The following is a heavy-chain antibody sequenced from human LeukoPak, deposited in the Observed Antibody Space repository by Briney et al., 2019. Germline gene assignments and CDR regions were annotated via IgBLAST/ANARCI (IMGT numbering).Heavy chain of an antibody. CDR2: INRSGST. D-gene: IGHD2-15*01. CDR3: ARHPLGYCSGGSCDYFDY. J-gene: IGHJ4*02. CDR1: GGFISTYY. V-gene: IGHV4-4*07. Sequence: PSETLSLTCTVSGGFISTYYWSWIRQPAGKGLEWIGRINRSGSTNYNPSLNSRVTISVDTSKNQFSLKLSSVTAADTAVYYCARHPLGYCSGGSCDYFDYWGQGTLVNVSS.